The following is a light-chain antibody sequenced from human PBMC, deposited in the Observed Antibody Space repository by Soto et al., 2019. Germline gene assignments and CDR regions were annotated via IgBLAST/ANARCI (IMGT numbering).Light chain of an antibody. Sequence: DIQMTQSPSSLSASVGDRVTITCRAKESVSSYVNWYQQKPGKAPKLLIYAASSLQSGVPARFSGSGSVTDFTLTISGLQPEDFAVYYCQLYGTSPPRFIFGPGTKVDIK. V-gene: IGKV1-39*01. CDR2: AAS. CDR3: QLYGTSPPRFI. CDR1: ESVSSY. J-gene: IGKJ3*01.